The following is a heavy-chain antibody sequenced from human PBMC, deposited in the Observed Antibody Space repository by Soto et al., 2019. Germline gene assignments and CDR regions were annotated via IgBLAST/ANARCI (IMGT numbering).Heavy chain of an antibody. CDR2: IRQGGSKK. CDR3: ARSQTSHYYDSTGYSWFDP. J-gene: IGHJ5*02. CDR1: GFTFNINA. D-gene: IGHD3-22*01. V-gene: IGHV3-7*03. Sequence: PGGSLRLSCAASGFTFNINAMAWVRQAPGNGLEWVSSIRQGGSKKFYADSVKGRFTISRDNAKNTLYLQMNSLRAEDTAVYYCARSQTSHYYDSTGYSWFDPWGQGTLVTVSS.